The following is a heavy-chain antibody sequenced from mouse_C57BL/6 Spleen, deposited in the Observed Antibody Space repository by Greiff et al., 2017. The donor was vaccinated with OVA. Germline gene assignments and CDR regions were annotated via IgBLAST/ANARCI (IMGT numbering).Heavy chain of an antibody. V-gene: IGHV5-17*01. CDR2: ISNGSSTI. D-gene: IGHD2-4*01. J-gene: IGHJ1*03. CDR3: ARPDYDAWYFDV. Sequence: DVHLVESGGGLVKPGGSLKLSCAASGFTFSDYGMHWVRQAPEKGLEWVAYISNGSSTIYYADTVKGRFTISRDNAKNTLFLQMTSLRSEDTAMYYCARPDYDAWYFDVWGTGTTVTVSS. CDR1: GFTFSDYG.